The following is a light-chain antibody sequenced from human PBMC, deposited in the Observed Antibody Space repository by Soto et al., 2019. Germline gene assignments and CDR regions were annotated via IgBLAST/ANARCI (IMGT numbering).Light chain of an antibody. CDR1: QGISSY. V-gene: IGKV1-8*01. CDR2: ATS. CDR3: QQYYSYPLT. Sequence: AIRMTQSPSSFSASTGDRVTITCRASQGISSYLAWYQQKPGKAPKLLIYATSTLQSGVPSRFSGSVSGTDFTLTISCLQSEDFATYYCQQYYSYPLTFGGGTKV. J-gene: IGKJ4*02.